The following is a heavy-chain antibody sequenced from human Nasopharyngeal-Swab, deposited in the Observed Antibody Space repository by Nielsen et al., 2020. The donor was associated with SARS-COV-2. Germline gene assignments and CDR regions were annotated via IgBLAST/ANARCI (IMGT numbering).Heavy chain of an antibody. CDR1: GVSITSQY. CDR3: AKESATGWFDP. Sequence: SETLSLTCTVSGVSITSQYWSWIRQPPGKGLEWIGYISHNSGTSYSPSLKSRVTMFLDTSKNQFSLRLRSLNAADTAVYYCAKESATGWFDPWGQGTLVTVSS. V-gene: IGHV4-59*11. CDR2: ISHNSGT. J-gene: IGHJ5*02.